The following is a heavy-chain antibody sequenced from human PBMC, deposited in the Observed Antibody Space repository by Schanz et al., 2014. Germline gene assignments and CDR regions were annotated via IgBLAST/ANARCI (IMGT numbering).Heavy chain of an antibody. Sequence: VQLVESGGSVVQPGRSLRLSCAASGFTVSSNYMSWVRQAPGKGLEWVSFIYGGSTYYTDSVKGRFTISRDNSKNTLYLQMNSLRAEDTAVYYCARTTNPFNFDSWPYLDYWGQGTLVTVSS. CDR3: ARTTNPFNFDSWPYLDY. J-gene: IGHJ4*02. V-gene: IGHV3-66*01. CDR2: IYGGST. D-gene: IGHD3-9*01. CDR1: GFTVSSNY.